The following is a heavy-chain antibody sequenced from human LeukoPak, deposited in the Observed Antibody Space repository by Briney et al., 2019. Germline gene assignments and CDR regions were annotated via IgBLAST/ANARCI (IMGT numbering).Heavy chain of an antibody. V-gene: IGHV3-30*02. D-gene: IGHD4-17*01. J-gene: IGHJ4*02. CDR1: GFTFSSYG. CDR2: IRYDGSNK. CDR3: AKTATVTRRGSFFDY. Sequence: GGSLRLSCAASGFTFSSYGVHWVRQAPGKGLEWVAFIRYDGSNKYYADSVKGRFTISRDNSKNTLYLQMNSLRAEDTAVYYCAKTATVTRRGSFFDYWGQGTLVTVSS.